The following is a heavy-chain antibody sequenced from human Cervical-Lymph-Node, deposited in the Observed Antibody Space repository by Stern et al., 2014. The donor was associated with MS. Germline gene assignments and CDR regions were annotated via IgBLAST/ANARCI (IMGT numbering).Heavy chain of an antibody. CDR1: GFSFGTSW. J-gene: IGHJ4*02. Sequence: EVQLVESGGGLVQPGGSLRLSCVASGFSFGTSWMSWVRQPPGRGLEGVADIRQDGCDKFYGGSVKGRFTISRDNARNSLYLQMNSLTVADTAVYYCARDRRAFLDYWGQGTHVAVSS. CDR2: IRQDGCDK. CDR3: ARDRRAFLDY. D-gene: IGHD2/OR15-2a*01. V-gene: IGHV3-7*01.